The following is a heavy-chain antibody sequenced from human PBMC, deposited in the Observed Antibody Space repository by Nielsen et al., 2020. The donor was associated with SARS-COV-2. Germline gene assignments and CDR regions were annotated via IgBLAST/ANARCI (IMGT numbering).Heavy chain of an antibody. CDR3: ARESIAVAGGVDY. Sequence: GGSLRLSCAASGFPFDDYAMHWVRQAPGKGLEWVANIKQDGSEKYYVDSVKGRFTISRDNAKNSLYLQMNSLRAEDTAVYYCARESIAVAGGVDYWGQGTLVTVSS. CDR1: GFPFDDYA. J-gene: IGHJ4*02. D-gene: IGHD6-19*01. V-gene: IGHV3-7*03. CDR2: IKQDGSEK.